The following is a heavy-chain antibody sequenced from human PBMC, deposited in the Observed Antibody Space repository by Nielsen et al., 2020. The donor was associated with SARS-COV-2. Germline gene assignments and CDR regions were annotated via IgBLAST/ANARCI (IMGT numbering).Heavy chain of an antibody. J-gene: IGHJ6*02. Sequence: ASVKVSCKVSGYTFTNYVMHWVRQAPGQGLEWMGWINGDSGNTKYSQKYQGRVTITRDTSASTVYMEMSSLSSEDTAVYYCARGGSGNDYYYYTMDVWGQGTTVTVS. CDR1: GYTFTNYV. V-gene: IGHV1-3*01. CDR2: INGDSGNT. CDR3: ARGGSGNDYYYYTMDV. D-gene: IGHD3-10*01.